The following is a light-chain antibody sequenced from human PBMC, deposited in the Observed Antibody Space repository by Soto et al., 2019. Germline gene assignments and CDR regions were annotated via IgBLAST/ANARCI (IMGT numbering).Light chain of an antibody. J-gene: IGKJ4*01. Sequence: EIVMTQSPATLSVSPGERATLSCRASQSVSSNLAWYQQKPGQAPRLLIYGASIRATGIPARFSGSGSGTEFTLTIGSLQSEDFAVYYCQQYNKWPLTFGGGTKV. V-gene: IGKV3D-15*01. CDR3: QQYNKWPLT. CDR1: QSVSSN. CDR2: GAS.